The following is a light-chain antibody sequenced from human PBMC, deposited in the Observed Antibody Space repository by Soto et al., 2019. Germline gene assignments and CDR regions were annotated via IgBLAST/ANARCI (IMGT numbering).Light chain of an antibody. V-gene: IGKV1-39*01. CDR1: QSVSSY. Sequence: DIQVTQSPSSLSASVGDRVTIACRTSQSVSSYFNWYQQKPGKAPKLLIFSAVSLQSGVPSRFSGSGSGSGTNFTLTMSSLQPEDFATYYCQQSYTSPWTFGQGTKVEIK. CDR2: SAV. CDR3: QQSYTSPWT. J-gene: IGKJ1*01.